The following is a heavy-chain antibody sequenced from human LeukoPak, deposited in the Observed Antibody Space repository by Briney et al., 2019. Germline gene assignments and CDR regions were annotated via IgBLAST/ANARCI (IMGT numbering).Heavy chain of an antibody. D-gene: IGHD3-10*01. CDR1: GITLSNYG. CDR3: ATRGVVIRVILVGFHKEAYYFDS. V-gene: IGHV3-23*01. J-gene: IGHJ4*02. Sequence: GGSLRLSCAVSGITLSNYGMSGVRQAPGKGREWVAGLSGSGGGTNYGASVKGRFTLSRDNAKNTLYLQMNSLRAEDTAVYFCATRGVVIRVILVGFHKEAYYFDSWGQGALVTVSS. CDR2: LSGSGGGT.